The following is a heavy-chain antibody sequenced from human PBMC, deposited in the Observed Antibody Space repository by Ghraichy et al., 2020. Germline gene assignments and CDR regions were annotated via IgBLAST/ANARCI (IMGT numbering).Heavy chain of an antibody. D-gene: IGHD3-22*01. V-gene: IGHV3-7*01. J-gene: IGHJ6*02. CDR1: GFTFSSYW. CDR3: ARDQRVVITHPYYYYYGMDV. Sequence: GGSLRLSCAASGFTFSSYWMSWVRQAPGKGLEWVANIKQDGSEKYYVDSVKGRFTISRDNAKNSLYLQMNSLRAEDTAVYYCARDQRVVITHPYYYYYGMDVWGQGTTVTVSS. CDR2: IKQDGSEK.